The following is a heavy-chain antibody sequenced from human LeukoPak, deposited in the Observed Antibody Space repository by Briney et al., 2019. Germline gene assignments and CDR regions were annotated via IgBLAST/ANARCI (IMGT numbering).Heavy chain of an antibody. V-gene: IGHV1-3*01. CDR2: INAGNGNT. Sequence: GASVTVSCKGSGFTFSSYAIHWVRQAPGQRLEWMGWINAGNGNTQYSQKFQDRVTITRDTSASTAYMELSSLRSEDTAVYYCARGTGCTGGSCSYYGMDVWGQGTTVTVSS. CDR3: ARGTGCTGGSCSYYGMDV. D-gene: IGHD2-15*01. J-gene: IGHJ6*02. CDR1: GFTFSSYA.